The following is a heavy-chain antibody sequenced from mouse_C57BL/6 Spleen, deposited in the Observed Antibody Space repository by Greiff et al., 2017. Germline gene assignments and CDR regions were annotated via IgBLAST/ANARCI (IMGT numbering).Heavy chain of an antibody. D-gene: IGHD2-14*01. V-gene: IGHV1-4*01. CDR1: GYPFTSYT. J-gene: IGHJ2*01. CDR3: STRYCFDY. Sequence: VQLQESGAELARPGVSVKMSCKASGYPFTSYTMHWVKQRPGTGLEWIGYINPSSGYSKYNQKFKDKATLTADKSSSTAYMQLSSMTSEDSSVYSCSTRYCFDYWGHGTTLTVSS. CDR2: INPSSGYS.